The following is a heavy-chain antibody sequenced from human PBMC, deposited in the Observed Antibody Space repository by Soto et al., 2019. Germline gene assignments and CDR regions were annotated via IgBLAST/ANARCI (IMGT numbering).Heavy chain of an antibody. CDR3: AKDAIPYNGRDDAFDL. Sequence: EVHLLESGGDLVQPGGTLILSCVASGYPFGDYAMSWVRQAPGKGLEWVSAIGPTEAHAPAYAACVKGRFTISRDNSRNILYLQMTNLRAEDTGVYYCAKDAIPYNGRDDAFDLWGQGTMVTVSS. J-gene: IGHJ3*01. V-gene: IGHV3-23*01. D-gene: IGHD2-2*02. CDR1: GYPFGDYA. CDR2: IGPTEAHAP.